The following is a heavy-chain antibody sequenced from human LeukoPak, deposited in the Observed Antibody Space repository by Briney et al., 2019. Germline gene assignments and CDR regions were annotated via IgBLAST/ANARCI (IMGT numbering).Heavy chain of an antibody. J-gene: IGHJ2*01. CDR1: GFTVSSNY. V-gene: IGHV3-23*01. CDR2: IGASGGNT. CDR3: AKGGYGDYPYWYFDL. D-gene: IGHD4-17*01. Sequence: GGSLRLSCAASGFTVSSNYMSWVRQAPGKGLEWVSSIGASGGNTYYADSVKGRFIISRDNSRNTLYLQMNSLRAEDTAVYYCAKGGYGDYPYWYFDLLGRGTLVAVSS.